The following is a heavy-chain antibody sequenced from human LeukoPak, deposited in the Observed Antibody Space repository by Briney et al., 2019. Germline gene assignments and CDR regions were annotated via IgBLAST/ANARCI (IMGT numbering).Heavy chain of an antibody. D-gene: IGHD3-16*01. CDR3: TTRACHAGGCSSSFYYYYGLHF. Sequence: SVTVSCTASGNSISNYAVSWVRQAPGQGFEWMGGIIPIFGTADYAQKFQGRVTITADQSTSTTYMALSSLKSEDTATYYCTTRACHAGGCSSSFYYYYGLHFWGQGTTVSVSS. CDR2: IIPIFGTA. J-gene: IGHJ6*02. V-gene: IGHV1-69*13. CDR1: GNSISNYA.